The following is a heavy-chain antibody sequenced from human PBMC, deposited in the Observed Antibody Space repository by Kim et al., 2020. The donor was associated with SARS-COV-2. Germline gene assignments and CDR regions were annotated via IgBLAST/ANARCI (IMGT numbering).Heavy chain of an antibody. CDR2: ISGSGGST. J-gene: IGHJ5*02. CDR1: GFTFSSYA. CDR3: AKDFSGLRMVRAWGWFDP. V-gene: IGHV3-23*01. D-gene: IGHD3-10*01. Sequence: GGSLRLSCAASGFTFSSYAMSWVRQAPGKGLEWVSAISGSGGSTYYADSVKGRFTISRDNSKNTLYLQMNSLRAEDTAVYYCAKDFSGLRMVRAWGWFDPWGQGTLVTVSS.